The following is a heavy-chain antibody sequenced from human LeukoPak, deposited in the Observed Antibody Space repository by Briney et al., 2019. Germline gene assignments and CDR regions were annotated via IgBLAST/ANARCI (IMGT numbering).Heavy chain of an antibody. V-gene: IGHV1-2*02. CDR1: GYTFTGYY. Sequence: ASVRVSCKASGYTFTGYYIHWVRQAPGQGLEWMGWINPNSGGTTYAQNFQGRVTMTRDTSIRAVSMELSSLTSDDTAVYHCAKASDILGSGYYAFEHWGQGTLVTISS. CDR3: AKASDILGSGYYAFEH. J-gene: IGHJ4*02. CDR2: INPNSGGT. D-gene: IGHD3-22*01.